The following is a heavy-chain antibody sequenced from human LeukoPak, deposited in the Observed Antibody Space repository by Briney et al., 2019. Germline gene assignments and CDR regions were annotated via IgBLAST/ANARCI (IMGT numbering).Heavy chain of an antibody. CDR3: AKDRGAVALGFDY. V-gene: IGHV3-21*04. J-gene: IGHJ4*02. Sequence: PGGSLRLSCAASGFTFSSYSMNWVRQAPGKGLEWVSSISSSSNYIYYADSMKGRFTISRDNSKNTLYLQMNSLRAEDTAVYYCAKDRGAVALGFDYWGQGTLVTVSS. CDR1: GFTFSSYS. CDR2: ISSSSNYI. D-gene: IGHD6-19*01.